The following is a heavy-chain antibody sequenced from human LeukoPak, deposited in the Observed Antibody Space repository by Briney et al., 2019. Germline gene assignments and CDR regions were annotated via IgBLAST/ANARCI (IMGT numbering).Heavy chain of an antibody. CDR1: GGSFSGYY. Sequence: SETLSLTCAVYGGSFSGYYWSWIRQPPGKGLEWIGSIYYSGSTYYNPSLKSRVTISVDTSKNQFSLKLSSVTAADTAVYYCARPREYSSSYWFDPWGQGTLVTVSS. CDR2: IYYSGST. CDR3: ARPREYSSSYWFDP. V-gene: IGHV4-34*01. J-gene: IGHJ5*02. D-gene: IGHD6-6*01.